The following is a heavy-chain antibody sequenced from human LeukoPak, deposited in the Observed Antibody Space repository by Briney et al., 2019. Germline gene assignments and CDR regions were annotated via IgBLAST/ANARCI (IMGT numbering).Heavy chain of an antibody. CDR2: LYNIGNT. CDR1: GFTVNSNY. D-gene: IGHD6-13*01. Sequence: GGSLRLSCAASGFTVNSNYLSWVRQAPGKGLEWVSTLYNIGNTYYANSVMGRFSISRDNSKNTLFLQMNSLRDEDTAVYYCARLTPAAGRLYFVDWGPGTLVTVSS. J-gene: IGHJ4*02. CDR3: ARLTPAAGRLYFVD. V-gene: IGHV3-53*01.